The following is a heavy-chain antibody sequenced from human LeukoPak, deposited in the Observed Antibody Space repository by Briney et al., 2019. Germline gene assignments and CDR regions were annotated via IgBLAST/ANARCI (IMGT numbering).Heavy chain of an antibody. CDR2: VYYSGST. CDR1: GDSINSTFYY. D-gene: IGHD5-24*01. J-gene: IGHJ4*02. Sequence: SETLSLTCTVSGDSINSTFYYWGWIRQPPGKGLEWIASVYYSGSTYYNPSLKSRVTISVDTSKNQFSLKLSSVTAADTAVYYCARGWQFWDQGTLVTVSS. V-gene: IGHV4-39*07. CDR3: ARGWQF.